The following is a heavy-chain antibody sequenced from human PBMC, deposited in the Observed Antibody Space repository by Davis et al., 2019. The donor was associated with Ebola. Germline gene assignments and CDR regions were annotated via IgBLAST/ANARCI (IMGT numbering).Heavy chain of an antibody. CDR3: ARLAAVALTPRHSFYYYYGMDV. CDR2: INHSGST. Sequence: MPSETLSLTCAVYGGSFSGYYWSWIRQPPGKGLEWIGEINHSGSTYYNPSLKSRVTISVDTSKNQFSLKLSSVTAADTAVYYCARLAAVALTPRHSFYYYYGMDVWGQGTTVTVSS. CDR1: GGSFSGYY. J-gene: IGHJ6*02. V-gene: IGHV4-34*01. D-gene: IGHD6-19*01.